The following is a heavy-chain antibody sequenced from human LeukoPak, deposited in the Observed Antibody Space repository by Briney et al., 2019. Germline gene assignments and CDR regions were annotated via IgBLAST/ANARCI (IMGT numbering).Heavy chain of an antibody. CDR3: ARESGIHDFWSGYYLSYYYYMDV. CDR1: GGSISSSSYY. V-gene: IGHV4-39*07. CDR2: IYYSGST. J-gene: IGHJ6*03. D-gene: IGHD3-3*01. Sequence: SSETLSLTCTVSGGSISSSSYYWGWIRQPPGKGLEWIGSIYYSGSTYYSPSLKSRVTISVDTSKNQFSLKLSSVTAADTAVYYCARESGIHDFWSGYYLSYYYYMDVWGKGTTVTVSS.